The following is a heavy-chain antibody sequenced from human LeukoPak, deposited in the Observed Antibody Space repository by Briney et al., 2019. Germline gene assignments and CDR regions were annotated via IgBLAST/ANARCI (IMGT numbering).Heavy chain of an antibody. V-gene: IGHV4-39*07. J-gene: IGHJ3*02. Sequence: SETLSLTCTVSGGSISSSSYYWGWIRQSPGKGLEWIGSIYYSGSTYYNPSLKSRVTISVDTSKNQFSLKLSSVTAADTAVYYCAREVPTMIVVDYDAFDIWGQGTMVTVSS. CDR3: AREVPTMIVVDYDAFDI. CDR1: GGSISSSSYY. CDR2: IYYSGST. D-gene: IGHD3-22*01.